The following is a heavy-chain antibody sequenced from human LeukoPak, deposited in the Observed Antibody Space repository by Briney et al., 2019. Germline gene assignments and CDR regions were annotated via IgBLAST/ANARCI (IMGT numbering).Heavy chain of an antibody. Sequence: PSETLSLTCTVSGGSISNYYWTWIRQPPGKGLEWIGYINYSGSTNYNPSLKSRVTISEDTSKNQFSLRLSSVTAADTAVYYCTREAYGGPSDAFGLWGQGTMVTVSS. CDR3: TREAYGGPSDAFGL. V-gene: IGHV4-59*01. D-gene: IGHD4-23*01. CDR2: INYSGST. J-gene: IGHJ3*01. CDR1: GGSISNYY.